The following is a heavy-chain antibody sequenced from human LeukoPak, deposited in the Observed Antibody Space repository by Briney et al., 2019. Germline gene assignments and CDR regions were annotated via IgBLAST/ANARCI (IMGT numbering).Heavy chain of an antibody. Sequence: GGSLRLSCEASGFTFRDYQMSWIRQAPGKGLEWISYIHSNPKTIYYADSAKGRFTISRDNAKYSLYLQMNSLRAEDTAVYYCVRGSYGAYDYWGQGSLVTVSS. D-gene: IGHD4-17*01. J-gene: IGHJ4*02. CDR1: GFTFRDYQ. CDR2: IHSNPKTI. V-gene: IGHV3-11*04. CDR3: VRGSYGAYDY.